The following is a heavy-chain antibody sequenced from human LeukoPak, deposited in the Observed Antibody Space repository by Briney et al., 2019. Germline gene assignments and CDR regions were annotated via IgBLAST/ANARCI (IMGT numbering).Heavy chain of an antibody. V-gene: IGHV3-21*01. CDR2: ISSSSSYI. J-gene: IGHJ6*03. CDR1: GFTFSSYS. Sequence: GGSLRLSCAASGFTFSSYSMNWVRQAPGKGLEWVSSISSSSSYIYYADSVKGRFTISRDNAKNSLYLQMSSLRAEDTAVYYCARVSRPLRWGLRYFDWLPPEPYYYYYYMDVWGKGTTVTISS. D-gene: IGHD3-9*01. CDR3: ARVSRPLRWGLRYFDWLPPEPYYYYYYMDV.